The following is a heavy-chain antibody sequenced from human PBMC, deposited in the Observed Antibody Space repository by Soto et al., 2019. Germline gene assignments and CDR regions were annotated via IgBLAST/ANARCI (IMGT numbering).Heavy chain of an antibody. V-gene: IGHV3-23*01. CDR1: GFTFSSYA. D-gene: IGHD3-10*01. J-gene: IGHJ6*02. Sequence: PGGSLRLSCAASGFTFSSYAMSWVRQAPGKGLEWVSAISGSGGSTYYADSVTGRFTISRDNSKNKVYLQIDSLGPEDTAVYYCARGTYGSGSYYPERGSYYYGMDVWGQGTTVTVSS. CDR3: ARGTYGSGSYYPERGSYYYGMDV. CDR2: ISGSGGST.